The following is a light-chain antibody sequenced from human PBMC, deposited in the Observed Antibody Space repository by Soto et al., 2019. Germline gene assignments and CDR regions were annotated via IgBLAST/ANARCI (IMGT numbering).Light chain of an antibody. CDR2: GAS. J-gene: IGKJ1*01. CDR3: HHYGRSPYT. V-gene: IGKV3-20*01. CDR1: QTINKNY. Sequence: EIVLTQSPDTLSLSPGERATLSCRASQTINKNYLAWYQQKPGQAPRLLIYGASTRATGIPDTFSGSGSGTDFTLTISRLEPEEFAEYYCHHYGRSPYTFGQGTKVEIK.